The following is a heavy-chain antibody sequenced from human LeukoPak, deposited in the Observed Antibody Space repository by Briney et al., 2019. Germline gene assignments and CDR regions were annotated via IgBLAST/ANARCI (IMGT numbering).Heavy chain of an antibody. CDR2: ISHSESA. Sequence: TSETLSLTCTVSGGSISSGANYWRWIRQPPGMGPEWIGYISHSESAYYSPSLESRITISVDRSKNQFSLKLKSVTAADTAIYYCARDGGTTSNPSHDTFAIWGQGTMVAVSS. V-gene: IGHV4-30-2*01. D-gene: IGHD4-11*01. CDR1: GGSISSGANY. CDR3: ARDGGTTSNPSHDTFAI. J-gene: IGHJ3*02.